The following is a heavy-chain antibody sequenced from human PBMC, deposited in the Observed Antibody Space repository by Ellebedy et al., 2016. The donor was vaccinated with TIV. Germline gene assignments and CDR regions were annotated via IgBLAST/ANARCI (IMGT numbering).Heavy chain of an antibody. D-gene: IGHD3-3*01. CDR2: IKQDGSEK. J-gene: IGHJ6*03. CDR1: GFTFSSYG. CDR3: ARDVGVYDFLRLSDYYYYMDV. V-gene: IGHV3-7*01. Sequence: GESLKISCAASGFTFSSYGMHWVRQAPGKGLEWVANIKQDGSEKYYVDSVKGRFTISRDNAKNSLYLQMNSLRAEDTAVYYCARDVGVYDFLRLSDYYYYMDVWGKGTTVTVSS.